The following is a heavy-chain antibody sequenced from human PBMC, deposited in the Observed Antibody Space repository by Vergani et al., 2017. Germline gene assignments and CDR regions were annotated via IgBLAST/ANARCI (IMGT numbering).Heavy chain of an antibody. CDR1: GFTFDDYA. CDR2: ISWNSGSI. V-gene: IGHV3-9*01. Sequence: EVQLVESGGGLVQPGRSLRLSCAASGFTFDDYAMHWVRQAPGKGLEWVSGISWNSGSIGYADSVKGRFTISRDNAKNSLYLQMNSLRAEDTALYYCAKDADYYDISGYYGDWGQGTLVTVSS. D-gene: IGHD3-22*01. CDR3: AKDADYYDISGYYGD. J-gene: IGHJ4*02.